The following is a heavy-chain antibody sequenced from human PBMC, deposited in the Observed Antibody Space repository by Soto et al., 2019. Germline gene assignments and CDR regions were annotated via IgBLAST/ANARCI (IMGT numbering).Heavy chain of an antibody. CDR3: ARGQAFWTGYYRMPYYFDY. V-gene: IGHV4-61*01. D-gene: IGHD3-3*01. J-gene: IGHJ4*02. Sequence: SETLSLTCTVSGGSVSSGSYYWSWIRQPPGKGLEYIGYLYYSGSTNYNPSLKSRVTISVDTPKNQFSLKLTSVTAADTAIYYCARGQAFWTGYYRMPYYFDYWGQGTLVTISS. CDR1: GGSVSSGSYY. CDR2: LYYSGST.